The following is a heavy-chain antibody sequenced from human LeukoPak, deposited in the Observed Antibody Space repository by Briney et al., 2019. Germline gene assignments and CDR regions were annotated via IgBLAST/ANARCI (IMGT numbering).Heavy chain of an antibody. J-gene: IGHJ4*02. V-gene: IGHV3-48*04. CDR3: ARDGRIAAAGTRGAVDY. CDR1: GFSFSSYS. Sequence: GGSLRLSCAASGFSFSSYSMNWVRQAPGKGLEWVSYIGTSSSTIYYVDSVKGRFTISRDNAKNSLYLQMNSLRAEDTAVYYCARDGRIAAAGTRGAVDYWGQGTLVTVSS. D-gene: IGHD6-13*01. CDR2: IGTSSSTI.